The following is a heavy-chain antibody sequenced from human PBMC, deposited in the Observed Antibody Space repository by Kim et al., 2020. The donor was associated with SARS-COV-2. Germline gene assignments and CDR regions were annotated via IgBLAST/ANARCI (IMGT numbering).Heavy chain of an antibody. CDR2: IKSKTDGGTT. D-gene: IGHD7-27*01. J-gene: IGHJ6*02. Sequence: GGSLRLSCAASGFTFSNAWMSWVRQAPGKGLEWVGRIKSKTDGGTTDYAAPVKGRFTISRDDSKNTLYLQMNSLKTEDTAVYYCNGEFYYYYGMDVWGQGTTVTVSS. CDR1: GFTFSNAW. V-gene: IGHV3-15*01. CDR3: NGEFYYYYGMDV.